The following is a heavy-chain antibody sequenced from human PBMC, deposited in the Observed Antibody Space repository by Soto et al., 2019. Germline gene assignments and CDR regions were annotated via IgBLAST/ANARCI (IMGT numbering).Heavy chain of an antibody. CDR1: GGTFSSYA. D-gene: IGHD6-13*01. CDR3: ARDRVGRRQQLVFDY. V-gene: IGHV1-69*01. CDR2: IIPIFGTA. J-gene: IGHJ4*02. Sequence: QVQLVQSGAEVKKPGSSVKVSCKASGGTFSSYAISWVRQAPGQGLAWMGGIIPIFGTANYAQKFQGSVTITADESTSTAYMELSSLRSEDTAVYYCARDRVGRRQQLVFDYWGQGTLVTVSS.